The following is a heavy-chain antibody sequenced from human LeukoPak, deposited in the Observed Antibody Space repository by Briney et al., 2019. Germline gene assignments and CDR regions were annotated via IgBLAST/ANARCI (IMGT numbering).Heavy chain of an antibody. CDR2: INHSGST. Sequence: PSETLSLTCAVYGGSFSGYYWSWIRQPPGKGLEWIGEINHSGSTNYNPSLKSRVTISVDTSKNQFSLKPSSVTAADTAVYYCAREKGYYDSSGYTEYYFDYWGQGTLVTVSS. V-gene: IGHV4-34*01. D-gene: IGHD3-22*01. CDR3: AREKGYYDSSGYTEYYFDY. CDR1: GGSFSGYY. J-gene: IGHJ4*02.